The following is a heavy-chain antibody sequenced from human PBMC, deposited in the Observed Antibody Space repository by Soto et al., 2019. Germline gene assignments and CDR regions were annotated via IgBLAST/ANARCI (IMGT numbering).Heavy chain of an antibody. D-gene: IGHD1-26*01. CDR2: IIPSFGTP. CDR1: GGSFSSYA. Sequence: QVQLVQSGDEVKKPGSSVKVSCKASGGSFSSYAFSWVRQAPGQGLEWMGGIIPSFGTPNYAQRFQGRVTISADESTTTVYMDLRRLRSEDTAVYYCARGSSSTVGPTGWFDLWGQGTLVTVSS. J-gene: IGHJ5*02. V-gene: IGHV1-69*01. CDR3: ARGSSSTVGPTGWFDL.